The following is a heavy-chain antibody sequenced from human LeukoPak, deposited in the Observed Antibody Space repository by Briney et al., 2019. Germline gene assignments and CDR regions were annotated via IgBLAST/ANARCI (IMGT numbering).Heavy chain of an antibody. D-gene: IGHD3-3*01. CDR1: GASVSSDTYY. Sequence: SETLSLTCAVSGASVSSDTYYWNWIRQPPGKGLEWIGYIYHGGNTNYNPSLEGRATLSLDTSKTQCSLRLKSVTAADTAIFYGATERSEWPGRWFDPWGQGTLVTVSS. CDR3: ATERSEWPGRWFDP. V-gene: IGHV4-61*01. J-gene: IGHJ5*02. CDR2: IYHGGNT.